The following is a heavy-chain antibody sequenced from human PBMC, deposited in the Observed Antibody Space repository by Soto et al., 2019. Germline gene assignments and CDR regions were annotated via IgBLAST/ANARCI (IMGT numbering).Heavy chain of an antibody. CDR3: TTEGSGGYYDSSGYGLKY. Sequence: GGSLRLSCAASGFTFSNAWMNWVRQAPGKGLEWVGRIKSKTDGGTTDYAAPVKGRFTISRDDSKNTLYLQMNSLKTEDTAVYYCTTEGSGGYYDSSGYGLKYWGQGTLVTVSS. D-gene: IGHD3-22*01. J-gene: IGHJ4*02. CDR2: IKSKTDGGTT. CDR1: GFTFSNAW. V-gene: IGHV3-15*07.